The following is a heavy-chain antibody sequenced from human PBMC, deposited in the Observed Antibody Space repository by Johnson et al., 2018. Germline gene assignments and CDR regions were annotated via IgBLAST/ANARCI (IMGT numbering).Heavy chain of an antibody. CDR3: AKESLSGSYYWYYCGIDV. CDR2: ISGSGGST. CDR1: GFTFSSYA. Sequence: VQLVESGGGLVQPGGSLRLSCAASGFTFSSYAMSWVRQAPGKGLEWVSAISGSGGSTYYADSVKGRFTISRDNSKNTLYLQMNSLRAEDTAVYYRAKESLSGSYYWYYCGIDVCGQGTTVTVSS. V-gene: IGHV3-23*04. D-gene: IGHD1-26*01. J-gene: IGHJ6*02.